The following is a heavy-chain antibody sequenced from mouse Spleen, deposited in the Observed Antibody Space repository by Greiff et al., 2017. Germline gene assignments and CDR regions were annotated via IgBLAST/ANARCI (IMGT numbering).Heavy chain of an antibody. V-gene: IGHV5-9*04. CDR2: ISSGGGKT. J-gene: IGHJ4*01. Sequence: LEWVATISSGGGKTYYPDSVNGRFTISRDNAKNTLYLQMSSLKSEDTAMYYCARRDGAMDYWGQGTSVTVSS. D-gene: IGHD2-3*01. CDR3: ARRDGAMDY.